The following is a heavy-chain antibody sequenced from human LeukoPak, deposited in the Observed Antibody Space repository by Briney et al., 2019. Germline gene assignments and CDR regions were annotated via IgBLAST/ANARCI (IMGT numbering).Heavy chain of an antibody. D-gene: IGHD5-18*01. V-gene: IGHV3-43D*04. Sequence: GGSLRLSCAASGFTFHDYAMYWVRQPPGKGLEWVSHNWNAGSTYYADSAKGRVTISRDNSKNSLYLQMNSLRAEDTAMYYCAKGGGGYSYGYGQLDYWGQGTLVTVSS. CDR1: GFTFHDYA. CDR2: NWNAGST. CDR3: AKGGGGYSYGYGQLDY. J-gene: IGHJ4*02.